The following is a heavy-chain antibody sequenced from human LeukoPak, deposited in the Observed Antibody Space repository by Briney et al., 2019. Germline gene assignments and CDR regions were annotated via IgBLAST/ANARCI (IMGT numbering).Heavy chain of an antibody. V-gene: IGHV4-30-4*01. CDR1: GGSISSGDYS. CDR3: AGSKGDYYDSSGYFPLEY. Sequence: SETLSLTCTVSGGSISSGDYSWSWIRQPPGKGLEWIGYIYYSGSTYYNPPLKSRVTISVDTPKNQFSLKLSSVTAADTAVYYCAGSKGDYYDSSGYFPLEYWGQGTLVTVSS. D-gene: IGHD3-22*01. CDR2: IYYSGST. J-gene: IGHJ4*02.